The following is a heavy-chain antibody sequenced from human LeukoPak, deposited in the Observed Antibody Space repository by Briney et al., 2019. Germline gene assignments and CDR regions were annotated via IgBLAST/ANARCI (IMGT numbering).Heavy chain of an antibody. CDR1: GGSISSSSYY. CDR2: IYYSGST. CDR3: ARTKEYNWNYRYYFDY. D-gene: IGHD1-7*01. J-gene: IGHJ4*02. V-gene: IGHV4-39*01. Sequence: SETLSLTCTVSGGSISSSSYYWGWIRQPPGKGLEWIGSIYYSGSTYYNPSLKSRVTISVDTSKNQFSLKLSSVTAADTAVYYCARTKEYNWNYRYYFDYWGRGTLVTVSS.